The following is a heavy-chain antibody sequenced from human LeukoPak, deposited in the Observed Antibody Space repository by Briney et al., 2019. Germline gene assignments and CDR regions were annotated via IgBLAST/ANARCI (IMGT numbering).Heavy chain of an antibody. V-gene: IGHV1-2*02. Sequence: ASVKVSCKASRYSFIDYYIYWVRQAPGQGPEWMGWINPYNGGTNYAQNFQGRVTMTRDTSISTAYMDMSSLRSDDTAVYYCARNLWFGESSDAFDMWGQGTMVTVSS. J-gene: IGHJ3*02. CDR1: RYSFIDYY. CDR2: INPYNGGT. D-gene: IGHD3-10*01. CDR3: ARNLWFGESSDAFDM.